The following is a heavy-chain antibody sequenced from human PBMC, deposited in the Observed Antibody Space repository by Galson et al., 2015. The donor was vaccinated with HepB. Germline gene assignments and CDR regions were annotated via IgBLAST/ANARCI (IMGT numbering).Heavy chain of an antibody. J-gene: IGHJ4*02. CDR1: GFPFSSYA. CDR2: IKSRGDGGTT. V-gene: IGHV3-49*03. D-gene: IGHD3-10*01. CDR3: TRDQYYYNSGSFR. Sequence: SLRLSCAASGFPFSSYAMSWFRQAAGRGLEWVGFIKSRGDGGTTEYGSSVKGRFIISRDDSKSVVYLQMNNLKTDDSGVYYCTRDQYYYNSGSFRWGQGVVVTV.